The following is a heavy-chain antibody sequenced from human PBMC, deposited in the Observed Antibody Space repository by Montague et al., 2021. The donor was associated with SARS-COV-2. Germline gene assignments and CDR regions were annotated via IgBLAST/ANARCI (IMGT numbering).Heavy chain of an antibody. V-gene: IGHV4-39*01. CDR3: ARHGKTRIAMIVVVIGYFDY. CDR1: GGSISGSSYY. J-gene: IGHJ4*02. Sequence: SETLSLTCTVSGGSISGSSYYWGWIRQPPGKGLEWIGSIYYSESTYYNPSLKSRVTISVDTSKNQFSLKLSSVTAADTAVYYCARHGKTRIAMIVVVIGYFDYWGQGTLVAVSS. CDR2: IYYSEST. D-gene: IGHD3-22*01.